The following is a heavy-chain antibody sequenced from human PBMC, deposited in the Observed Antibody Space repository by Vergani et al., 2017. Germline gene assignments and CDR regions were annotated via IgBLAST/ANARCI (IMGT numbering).Heavy chain of an antibody. D-gene: IGHD6-6*01. CDR1: GGSISSYY. J-gene: IGHJ4*02. CDR3: AREYSSSVGFLAY. CDR2: IYYTGST. Sequence: QVQLQESGPGLVKPSETLSLTCTVSGGSISSYYWTWIRQPPGKGLEWIGNIYYTGSTNYNPSLQSRVTMSVDTSKNQFSLKLSSVTAADTAVYYCAREYSSSVGFLAYWGQGTLVTVSS. V-gene: IGHV4-59*12.